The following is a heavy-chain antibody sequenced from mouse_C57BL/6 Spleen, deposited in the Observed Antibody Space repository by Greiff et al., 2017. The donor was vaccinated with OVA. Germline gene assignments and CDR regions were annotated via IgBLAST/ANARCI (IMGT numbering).Heavy chain of an antibody. J-gene: IGHJ3*01. D-gene: IGHD3-2*02. CDR2: IYPGSGST. V-gene: IGHV1-55*01. CDR1: GYTFTSYW. CDR3: ARRSGYGWFAY. Sequence: QVHVKQPGAELVKPGASVKMSCKASGYTFTSYWITWVKQRPGQGLEWIGDIYPGSGSTNYNEKFKSKATLTVDTSSSTAYMQLSSLTSEDSAVYYCARRSGYGWFAYWGQGTLVTVSA.